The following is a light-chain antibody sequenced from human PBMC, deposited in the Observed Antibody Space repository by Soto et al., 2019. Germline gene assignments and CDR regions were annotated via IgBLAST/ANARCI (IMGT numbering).Light chain of an antibody. CDR2: GSS. Sequence: DIQMAQSPPSLSASVGDTVTITCRASQSISTYLDWYQVMPGKAPKVLIYGSSTLQDGVPSRFSGSGSGTDFTLSINNLQPEDVAIYYFQQHYNLPPWTFGQGTKVEI. V-gene: IGKV1-39*01. CDR3: QQHYNLPPWT. CDR1: QSISTY. J-gene: IGKJ1*01.